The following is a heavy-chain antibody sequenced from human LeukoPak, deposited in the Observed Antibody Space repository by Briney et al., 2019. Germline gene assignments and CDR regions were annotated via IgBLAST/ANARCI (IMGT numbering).Heavy chain of an antibody. V-gene: IGHV3-48*03. CDR1: GFTFSSYE. D-gene: IGHD3-10*01. CDR3: ARDRSYYGSGIDY. CDR2: IRSSGNTI. J-gene: IGHJ4*02. Sequence: GGSLRLSCAASGFTFSSYEMNWVRQAPGKGLEWVSYIRSSGNTIYYADSVKGRFTISRDNAKNSLYLQMNSLRAEDTALYYCARDRSYYGSGIDYWGQGTLVTVSS.